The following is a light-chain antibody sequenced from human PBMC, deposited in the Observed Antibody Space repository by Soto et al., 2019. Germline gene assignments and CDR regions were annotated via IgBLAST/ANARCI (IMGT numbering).Light chain of an antibody. Sequence: EIVLTQSPGTLSLSPGERATLSCRASQSVSSNLAWYQQKPGQAPRLLIYDASTRATVIPARFSGTGSGTEFTLTISSLQSEDFAVYYCQQYNDWPPITFGQGTRLENK. CDR1: QSVSSN. V-gene: IGKV3-15*01. CDR3: QQYNDWPPIT. J-gene: IGKJ5*01. CDR2: DAS.